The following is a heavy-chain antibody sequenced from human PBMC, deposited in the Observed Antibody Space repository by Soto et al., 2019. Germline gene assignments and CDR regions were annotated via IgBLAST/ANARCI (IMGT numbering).Heavy chain of an antibody. CDR1: GDTFTSYD. J-gene: IGHJ6*02. CDR2: MNPNSGNT. D-gene: IGHD3-3*01. CDR3: ARSRVDDFWSGYWVSYYRIPF. Sequence: ASVKVSCKASGDTFTSYDINWVRQATGQGLEWMGWMNPNSGNTGYAQKFQGRVTMTRNTSISTAYMELSSLRSEDTAVYYCARSRVDDFWSGYWVSYYRIPFWAQ. V-gene: IGHV1-8*01.